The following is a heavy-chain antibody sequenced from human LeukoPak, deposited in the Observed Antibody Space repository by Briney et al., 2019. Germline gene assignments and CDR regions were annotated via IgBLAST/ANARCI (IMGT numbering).Heavy chain of an antibody. CDR2: IIPIFGTA. Sequence: SVKVSCKASGYTFTNYTINWVRLAPGQGLEWMGGIIPIFGTANYAQKFQGRVTITADESTSTAYMELSSLRSEDTAVYYCARAPYCTNGVCPFDYWGQGTLVTVSS. CDR1: GYTFTNYT. J-gene: IGHJ4*02. D-gene: IGHD2-8*01. V-gene: IGHV1-69*13. CDR3: ARAPYCTNGVCPFDY.